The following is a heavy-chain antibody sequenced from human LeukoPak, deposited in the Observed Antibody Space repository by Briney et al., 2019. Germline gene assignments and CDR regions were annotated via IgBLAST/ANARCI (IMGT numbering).Heavy chain of an antibody. CDR2: INHSGST. J-gene: IGHJ4*02. CDR1: GGSFSGYY. CDR3: ARANPGDY. V-gene: IGHV4-34*01. D-gene: IGHD1-14*01. Sequence: SSETLSLTCAVYGGSFSGYYWSWIRQPPGKGLEWIGEINHSGSTNYNPSLKSRVTMSVDTSKNQFSLKLRSVTAADTAVYYCARANPGDYWGQGTLVTVSS.